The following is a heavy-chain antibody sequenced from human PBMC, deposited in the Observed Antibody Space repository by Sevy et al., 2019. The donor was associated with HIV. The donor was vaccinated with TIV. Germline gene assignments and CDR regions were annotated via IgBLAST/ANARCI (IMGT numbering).Heavy chain of an antibody. CDR1: GFTFSRYW. D-gene: IGHD3-22*01. V-gene: IGHV3-7*03. J-gene: IGHJ3*02. CDR3: AGGRYDSSGSFDAFDI. Sequence: GGSLRLSCAASGFTFSRYWMSWVRQAPGKGLEWVANIKKDGSEKYYVDSVKGRLTISRDNSKNTLFLQMNSLRAEDTAVYYCAGGRYDSSGSFDAFDIWGQGTMVTVSS. CDR2: IKKDGSEK.